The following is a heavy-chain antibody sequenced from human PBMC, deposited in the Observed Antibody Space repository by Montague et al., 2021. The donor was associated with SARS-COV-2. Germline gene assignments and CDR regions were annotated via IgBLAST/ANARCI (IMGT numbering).Heavy chain of an antibody. CDR3: ARVLIVGAYYYYGMDV. V-gene: IGHV3-21*01. Sequence: SLRLSCPASGFTFSSYSMNWVRQAPGKGLEWVSSISSSSSYIYYADSVKGRFTISRDNAKNSLYLQMNSLRAEDTAVYYCARVLIVGAYYYYGMDVWGQGTTVTVSS. D-gene: IGHD1-26*01. CDR1: GFTFSSYS. CDR2: ISSSSSYI. J-gene: IGHJ6*02.